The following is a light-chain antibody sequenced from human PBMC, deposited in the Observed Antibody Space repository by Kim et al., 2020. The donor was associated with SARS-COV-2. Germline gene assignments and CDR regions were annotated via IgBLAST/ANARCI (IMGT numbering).Light chain of an antibody. CDR3: ASHTTDNTWV. CDR1: NDDIGAFDY. V-gene: IGLV2-14*03. J-gene: IGLJ3*02. CDR2: DVD. Sequence: QSALTQPASVSGSPGRSITISCTGTNDDIGAFDYVSWYQQLPDKVPKLIIYDVDKRPSGISVRFSGSKSGNTASLTVSGLQPEDEADYYCASHTTDNTWVFGGGTKVTVL.